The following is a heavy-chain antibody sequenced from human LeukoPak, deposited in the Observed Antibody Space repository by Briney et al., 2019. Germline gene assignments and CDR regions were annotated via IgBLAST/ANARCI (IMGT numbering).Heavy chain of an antibody. V-gene: IGHV4-59*01. CDR1: GGSISSDY. D-gene: IGHD4-11*01. CDR2: IHYTGTT. CDR3: AARRRVTLHY. J-gene: IGHJ4*02. Sequence: SETLSLTCNVSGGSISSDYWSWIRQPPGKGLEWIGYIHYTGTTNYNPSLKSRVTIFVDTSRSQFSLKLSSVTVADTAVYYCAARRRVTLHYWGQGTLVTVSS.